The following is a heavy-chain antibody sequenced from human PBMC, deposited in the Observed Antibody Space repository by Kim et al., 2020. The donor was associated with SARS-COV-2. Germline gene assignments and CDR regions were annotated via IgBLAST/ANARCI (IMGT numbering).Heavy chain of an antibody. CDR3: AKDMRYYYDSRAGFDY. V-gene: IGHV3-9*01. D-gene: IGHD3-22*01. Sequence: SVKGRFTISRDNAKNSLYLQMNSLRAEDTALYYCAKDMRYYYDSRAGFDYWGQGTLVTVSS. J-gene: IGHJ4*02.